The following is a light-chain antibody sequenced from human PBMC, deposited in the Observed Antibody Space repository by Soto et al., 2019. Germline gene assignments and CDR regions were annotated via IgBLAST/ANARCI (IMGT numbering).Light chain of an antibody. CDR1: QGIGDT. CDR2: DTS. Sequence: VMMQSPAPASXSPXXXXTXXXRASQGIGDTLAWYQHKPGQTPRLLIYDTSTRATGVPARFSGSRSGPEFTLTINSLQSEDFAIYYCQPYNNWPLTFGGGTKVDIK. V-gene: IGKV3-15*01. J-gene: IGKJ4*01. CDR3: QPYNNWPLT.